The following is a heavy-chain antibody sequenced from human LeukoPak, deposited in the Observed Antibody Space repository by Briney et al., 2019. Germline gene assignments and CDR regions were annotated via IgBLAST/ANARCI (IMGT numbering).Heavy chain of an antibody. V-gene: IGHV4-30-2*01. CDR1: GGSISSGGYY. J-gene: IGHJ3*02. Sequence: PSQTLSLTCTVSGGSISSGGYYWSWIRQPPGKGLEWIGYIYHSGSTYYNPSLKSRVTISVDRSKNQFSLKLSSVTAADTAVYYCARSIVVVPAAPGIAAAGNAFDIWGQGTMVTVSP. D-gene: IGHD2-2*01. CDR3: ARSIVVVPAAPGIAAAGNAFDI. CDR2: IYHSGST.